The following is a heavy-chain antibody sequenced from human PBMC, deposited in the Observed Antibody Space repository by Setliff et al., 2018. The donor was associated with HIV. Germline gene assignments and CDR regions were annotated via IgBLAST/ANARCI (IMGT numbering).Heavy chain of an antibody. CDR1: GVTSGDYY. CDR2: IYSSGTK. Sequence: SETLSLTCTFSGVTSGDYYWTWIRQHPLKGLEWIGYIYSSGTKYYNPSLKSRLAISLDTSKNQFSLNLKSVTAADAAVYYCARGFCSGGFCHPNFYHYMDVWGKGTTVTVSS. D-gene: IGHD2-15*01. V-gene: IGHV4-31*03. CDR3: ARGFCSGGFCHPNFYHYMDV. J-gene: IGHJ6*03.